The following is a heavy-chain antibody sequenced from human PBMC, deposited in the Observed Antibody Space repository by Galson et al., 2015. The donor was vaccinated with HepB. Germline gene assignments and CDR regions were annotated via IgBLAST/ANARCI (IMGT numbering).Heavy chain of an antibody. CDR1: GFTLVDYA. CDR3: ARDDGGSGGPGASFDI. Sequence: SLRLSCAASGFTLVDYAMSWFRQAPGKGLEWVGFIRSKAYDATTEYAASVKGRFTISRDDSKSIAYLQMNSLKTEDTAVYFCARDDGGSGGPGASFDIWGLGTMVTVSS. V-gene: IGHV3-49*03. D-gene: IGHD2-15*01. J-gene: IGHJ3*02. CDR2: IRSKAYDATT.